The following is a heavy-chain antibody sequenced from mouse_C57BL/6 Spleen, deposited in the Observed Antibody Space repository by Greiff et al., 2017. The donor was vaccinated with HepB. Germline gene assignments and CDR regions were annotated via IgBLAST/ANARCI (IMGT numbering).Heavy chain of an antibody. CDR2: IYPRSGNT. CDR1: GYTFTSYG. V-gene: IGHV1-81*01. Sequence: VKLQESGAELARPGASVKLSCKASGYTFTSYGISWVKQRTGQGLEWIGEIYPRSGNTYYNEKFKGKATLTADKSSSTAYMELRSLTSEDSAVYFCAREDSSGYYFDYWGQGTTLTVSS. J-gene: IGHJ2*01. CDR3: AREDSSGYYFDY. D-gene: IGHD3-2*02.